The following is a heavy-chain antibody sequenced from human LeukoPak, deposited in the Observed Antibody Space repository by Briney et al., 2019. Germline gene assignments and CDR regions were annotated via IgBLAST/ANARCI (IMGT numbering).Heavy chain of an antibody. CDR3: ARSQSCSSTSCYPNDY. Sequence: GASVKVSCKASGYTFTSYYMHWVRQAPGQGLEWMGIINPSGGSTSYAQKFQGRVTMTRDMSTSTVYMELSSLRPEDTAVYYCARSQSCSSTSCYPNDYWGQGTLVTVSS. D-gene: IGHD2-2*01. CDR2: INPSGGST. J-gene: IGHJ4*02. V-gene: IGHV1-46*01. CDR1: GYTFTSYY.